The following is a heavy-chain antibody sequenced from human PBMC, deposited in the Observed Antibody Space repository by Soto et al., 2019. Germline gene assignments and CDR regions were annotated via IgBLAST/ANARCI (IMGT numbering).Heavy chain of an antibody. CDR1: GYTFTGYY. D-gene: IGHD2-15*01. V-gene: IGHV1-2*02. Sequence: ASVKVSCKPSGYTFTGYYIHWVRQAPGQGLEWMGWINPISGGTNIAQKFQGRVTMTRDTAINTVYMEVTRLTSDDTAIYYCARDGDVILVKKGEYLYYGLDVWGQGTTVTVSS. J-gene: IGHJ6*02. CDR3: ARDGDVILVKKGEYLYYGLDV. CDR2: INPISGGT.